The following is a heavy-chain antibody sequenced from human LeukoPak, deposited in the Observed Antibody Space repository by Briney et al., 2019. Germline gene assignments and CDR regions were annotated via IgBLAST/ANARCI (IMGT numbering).Heavy chain of an antibody. D-gene: IGHD3-9*01. CDR1: GFTFSSYG. Sequence: GGSLRLSCAASGFTFSSYGMHWVRQAPGKGLEWVAFIRYDGSNKYYADSVKGRFTISRDNSKNTLYLQMNSLRAEDTAVYYCARVEDYDILTGFDYWGQGTLVTVSS. V-gene: IGHV3-30*02. CDR3: ARVEDYDILTGFDY. J-gene: IGHJ4*02. CDR2: IRYDGSNK.